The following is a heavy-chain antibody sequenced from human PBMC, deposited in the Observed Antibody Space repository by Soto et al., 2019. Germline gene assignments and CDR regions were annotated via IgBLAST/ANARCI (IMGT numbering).Heavy chain of an antibody. Sequence: QVQLVQSGAEVKKPGSSVKVSCKASGGTFSSYAISWVRQAPGQGLEWMGGIIPIFGTANYAQKFQGRVTITADXXTXTXXMELSSLRSEDTAVYYCARGITMVRGVIDYYGMDVWGQGTTVTVSS. J-gene: IGHJ6*02. CDR3: ARGITMVRGVIDYYGMDV. CDR2: IIPIFGTA. V-gene: IGHV1-69*12. CDR1: GGTFSSYA. D-gene: IGHD3-10*01.